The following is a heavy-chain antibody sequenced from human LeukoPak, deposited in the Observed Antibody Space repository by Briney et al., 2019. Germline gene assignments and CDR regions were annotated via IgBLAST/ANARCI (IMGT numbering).Heavy chain of an antibody. V-gene: IGHV1-18*01. CDR2: ISAHNYNT. CDR1: GYTFLNYD. Sequence: ASVKVSCKASGYTFLNYDFTWVRQAPGQGLEWMGWISAHNYNTEYAQRFQGRVTMIADTSTTTAYMELRSLRSDDTAVYYCARVADYGSGSHLFDYWGQGTLVAVSS. CDR3: ARVADYGSGSHLFDY. J-gene: IGHJ4*02. D-gene: IGHD3-10*01.